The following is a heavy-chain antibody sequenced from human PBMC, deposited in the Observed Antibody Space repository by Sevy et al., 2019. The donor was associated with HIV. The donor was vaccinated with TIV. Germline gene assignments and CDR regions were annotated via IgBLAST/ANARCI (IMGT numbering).Heavy chain of an antibody. Sequence: SETLSLTCAVSGYSISSGYYWGWIRQPPGKGLEWIGSIYHSGSTYYNPSLKSRVTISVDTSKNQFSLKLSSVTAADTAVYYCARTSYLEGYDSSGYTLSPYYFDYWGQGTLVTVSS. CDR3: ARTSYLEGYDSSGYTLSPYYFDY. D-gene: IGHD3-22*01. CDR1: GYSISSGYY. CDR2: IYHSGST. J-gene: IGHJ4*02. V-gene: IGHV4-38-2*01.